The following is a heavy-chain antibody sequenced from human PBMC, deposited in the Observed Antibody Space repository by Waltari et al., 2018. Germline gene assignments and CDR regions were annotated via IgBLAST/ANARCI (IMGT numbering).Heavy chain of an antibody. CDR1: GYSISSGYY. CDR2: IYHSGST. V-gene: IGHV4-38-2*02. J-gene: IGHJ6*03. Sequence: QVQLQESGPGLVKPSETLSLTCTVSGYSISSGYYWGWIRQPPGKGLEWIGSIYHSGSTYYNPSLKSRVTISVDTSKNQFSLKLSSVTAADTAVYYCALQDYYYYYMDVWGKGTTVTVSS. CDR3: ALQDYYYYYMDV.